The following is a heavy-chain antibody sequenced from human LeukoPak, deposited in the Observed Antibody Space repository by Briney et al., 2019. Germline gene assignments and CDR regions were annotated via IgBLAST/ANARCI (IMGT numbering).Heavy chain of an antibody. CDR2: IYYSGST. CDR3: ARQEGLYYYYGMDV. V-gene: IGHV4-59*08. J-gene: IGHJ6*02. CDR1: GGSISSYY. Sequence: PSETLSLTCTVSGGSISSYYWSWIRQPPGKGLEWIGYIYYSGSTNYNPSLKSRVTISVDTSKNQFSLKLSSVTAADTAVYYCARQEGLYYYYGMDVWGQGTTVTVSS.